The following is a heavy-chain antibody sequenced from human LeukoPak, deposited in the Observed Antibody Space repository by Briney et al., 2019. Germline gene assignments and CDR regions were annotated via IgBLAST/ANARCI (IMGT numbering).Heavy chain of an antibody. CDR2: IYYSGST. Sequence: PSQTLSLTCTVSGGSISSGDYYWSWIRQPPGKGLQWIGYIYYSGSTYYNPSLKSRVTISVDTSKNQFSPKLSSVTAADTAVYYCARAGVIAAAGTYYFDYWGQGTLVTVSS. CDR3: ARAGVIAAAGTYYFDY. D-gene: IGHD6-13*01. J-gene: IGHJ4*02. V-gene: IGHV4-30-4*01. CDR1: GGSISSGDYY.